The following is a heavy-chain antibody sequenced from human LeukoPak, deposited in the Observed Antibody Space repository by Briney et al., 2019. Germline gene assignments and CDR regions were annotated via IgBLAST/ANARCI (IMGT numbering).Heavy chain of an antibody. CDR3: ASVELATTNFDY. CDR1: GGSFSGHY. D-gene: IGHD1-1*01. Sequence: SETLSLTCAVYGGSFSGHYWSWIRQPPGKGLEWIGEISHSGSTNYNPSLKSRVTISVDTSKNEFSLRVNSVSAADTAVYYCASVELATTNFDYWGQGTLVTVSS. J-gene: IGHJ4*02. V-gene: IGHV4-34*01. CDR2: ISHSGST.